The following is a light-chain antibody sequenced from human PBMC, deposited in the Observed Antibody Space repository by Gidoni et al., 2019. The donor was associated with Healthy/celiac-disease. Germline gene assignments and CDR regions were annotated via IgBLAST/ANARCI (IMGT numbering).Light chain of an antibody. CDR3: RQYNNWPPWT. CDR2: GAS. J-gene: IGKJ1*01. Sequence: EIVMTQSPATLSVSPGERATPSCRASQSVSSNLARYQQKPGQAPRLLIYGASTMATGIPARFSGGGSGTEFTLTISSLQSEDFAVYYCRQYNNWPPWTFXQXTKVXIK. CDR1: QSVSSN. V-gene: IGKV3-15*01.